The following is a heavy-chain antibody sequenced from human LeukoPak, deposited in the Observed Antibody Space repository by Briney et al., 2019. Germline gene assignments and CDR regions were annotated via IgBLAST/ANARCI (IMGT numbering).Heavy chain of an antibody. V-gene: IGHV3-30*01. CDR2: VSYDGSKI. J-gene: IGHJ4*02. Sequence: SGGSLRLSCAASGFTFSNYAMHWVRQAPGKGLEWVAVVSYDGSKIYCEDSMKGRFTISRDNSKNPLHLQMNSLKPEDTAVYYCARDSSPISGRPSYYFDYWGQGTLVTVSS. D-gene: IGHD6-6*01. CDR3: ARDSSPISGRPSYYFDY. CDR1: GFTFSNYA.